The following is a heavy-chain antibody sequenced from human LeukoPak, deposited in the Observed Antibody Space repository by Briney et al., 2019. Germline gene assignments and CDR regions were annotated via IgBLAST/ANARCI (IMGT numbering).Heavy chain of an antibody. CDR2: ISAYNGNT. J-gene: IGHJ4*02. D-gene: IGHD5-18*01. Sequence: ASVKVSCKASGYTYTSYGINWVRQAPGQGLEWMGWISAYNGNTNYARKFQGRVTMTTDTSTRTVYMELRSLRSDDTAVYYCARDPTRYSYGDFDYWGQGTLVTVSS. V-gene: IGHV1-18*01. CDR1: GYTYTSYG. CDR3: ARDPTRYSYGDFDY.